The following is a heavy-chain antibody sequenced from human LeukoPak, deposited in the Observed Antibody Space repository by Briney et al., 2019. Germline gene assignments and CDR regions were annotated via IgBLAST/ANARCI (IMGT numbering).Heavy chain of an antibody. D-gene: IGHD3-22*01. V-gene: IGHV3-7*01. CDR1: GFTFSSYW. J-gene: IGHJ4*02. CDR3: AKGTEYYYYDSSGYPEGGFDY. CDR2: IKQDGSEK. Sequence: GGSLRLSCAASGFTFSSYWMSWLRQAPGKGLEWVANIKQDGSEKYYVDSVKGRFTISRDNAKNSLYLQMNSLRAEDTAVYYCAKGTEYYYYDSSGYPEGGFDYWGQGTLVTVSS.